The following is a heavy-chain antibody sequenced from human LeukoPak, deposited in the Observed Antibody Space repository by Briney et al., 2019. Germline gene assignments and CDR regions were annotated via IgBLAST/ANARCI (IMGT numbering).Heavy chain of an antibody. J-gene: IGHJ4*02. Sequence: GGSLRLPWAASGFPFNRFWVNWVRQGPGKGLEWVGLIKSTTDGGTIDYAAPVKGRFTISRDDSRNTLFLQMNSLKTEDTGLYYCTTDRVAATATMTYWGQGTLVTVSS. CDR3: TTDRVAATATMTY. CDR2: IKSTTDGGTI. CDR1: GFPFNRFW. D-gene: IGHD6-13*01. V-gene: IGHV3-15*01.